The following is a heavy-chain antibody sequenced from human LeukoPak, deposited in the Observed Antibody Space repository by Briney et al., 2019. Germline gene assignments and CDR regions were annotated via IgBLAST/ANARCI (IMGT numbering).Heavy chain of an antibody. CDR3: ARGLRYFDWLYILYGMDV. J-gene: IGHJ6*02. Sequence: SETLSLTCTVSGGSISSSSYYWGWIRQPPGKGLEWIGSIYYSGSTYYNPSLKSRVTISVDTSKNQFSLKLSSVTAADTAVYYCARGLRYFDWLYILYGMDVWGQGTTVTVSS. CDR2: IYYSGST. D-gene: IGHD3-9*01. V-gene: IGHV4-39*01. CDR1: GGSISSSSYY.